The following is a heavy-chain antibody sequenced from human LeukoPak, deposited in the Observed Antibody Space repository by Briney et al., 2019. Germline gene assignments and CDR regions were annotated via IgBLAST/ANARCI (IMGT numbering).Heavy chain of an antibody. V-gene: IGHV1-18*01. D-gene: IGHD3-16*01. CDR3: ARDLKFRMVWSLGGSYYYYYYGMDV. CDR1: GYTFTSYG. Sequence: ASVKVCCKASGYTFTSYGISWVRQAPGQGLEWMGWISAYNGNTNYAQKLQGRVTMTTDTSTRTAYMELRSLRSDDTAVYYCARDLKFRMVWSLGGSYYYYYYGMDVWGQGTTVTVSS. J-gene: IGHJ6*02. CDR2: ISAYNGNT.